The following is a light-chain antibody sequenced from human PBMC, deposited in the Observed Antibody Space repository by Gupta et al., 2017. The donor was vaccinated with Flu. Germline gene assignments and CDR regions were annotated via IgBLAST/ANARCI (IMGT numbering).Light chain of an antibody. J-gene: IGLJ3*02. CDR1: TGALTTDYY. Sequence: TFPLTCAASTGALTTDYYPNWNQQKPGQAPRALFYSTTNRPSWTPARFSASLLGGKAALTLSGVQPEDEAEYYGLLYYGGNQGVFGGGTRLTVL. CDR3: LLYYGGNQGV. CDR2: STT. V-gene: IGLV7-43*01.